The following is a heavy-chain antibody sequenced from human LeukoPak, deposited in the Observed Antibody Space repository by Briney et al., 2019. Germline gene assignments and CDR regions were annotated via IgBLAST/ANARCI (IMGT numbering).Heavy chain of an antibody. CDR3: ARGQGYCSSTSCYYYYGMDV. V-gene: IGHV3-48*03. CDR1: GFTFSSYE. CDR2: ISSSGSTI. J-gene: IGHJ6*04. Sequence: GGSLRLSCAASGFTFSSYEMNWVRQAPGKGLEWVSYISSSGSTIYYADSVKGRFTISRDNAKNSLYLQMSSLRAEDTAVYYCARGQGYCSSTSCYYYYGMDVWGKGTTVTVSS. D-gene: IGHD2-2*01.